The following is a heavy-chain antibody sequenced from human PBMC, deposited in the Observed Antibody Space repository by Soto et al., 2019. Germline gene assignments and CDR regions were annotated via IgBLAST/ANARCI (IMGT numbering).Heavy chain of an antibody. CDR2: ISYDGNSK. V-gene: IGHV3-30-3*01. CDR3: ARNRYSGTYRYSFDY. Sequence: PGGSLRLSCAASGFIFSNYAMFWVRQAPGKGLEGVAVISYDGNSKSYADSVKGRFTISRDNSKNMLYLQLNSLRDEDTALYYCARNRYSGTYRYSFDYWGQGTLVTVSS. D-gene: IGHD1-26*01. CDR1: GFIFSNYA. J-gene: IGHJ4*02.